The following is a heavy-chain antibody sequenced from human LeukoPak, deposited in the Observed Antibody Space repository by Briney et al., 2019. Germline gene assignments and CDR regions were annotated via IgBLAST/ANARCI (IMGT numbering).Heavy chain of an antibody. CDR2: ISYDGSNK. V-gene: IGHV3-30*03. J-gene: IGHJ4*02. Sequence: PGGSLRLSCAASGFTFSSYGMHWVRQAPGKGLEWVAVISYDGSNKYYADSVKGRFTISRDNSKNMLYLQMNSLRAEDTALYYCARVGIYGDYNRYFDYWGQGTLVTVSS. CDR3: ARVGIYGDYNRYFDY. CDR1: GFTFSSYG. D-gene: IGHD4-17*01.